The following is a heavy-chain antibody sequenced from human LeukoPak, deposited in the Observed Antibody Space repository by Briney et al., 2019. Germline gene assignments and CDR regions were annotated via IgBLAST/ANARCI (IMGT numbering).Heavy chain of an antibody. J-gene: IGHJ4*02. Sequence: GGALRLSCAASGFSFSSYAMHWVRQTPGKGLEWMAAISYDGSDKYYADSVRGPFTISRHNSKKTLYLQANSLRPEDSAVYYCARGRVLTAFRDWGLGTPITVSS. CDR1: GFSFSSYA. CDR3: ARGRVLTAFRD. V-gene: IGHV3-30*01. CDR2: ISYDGSDK. D-gene: IGHD4/OR15-4a*01.